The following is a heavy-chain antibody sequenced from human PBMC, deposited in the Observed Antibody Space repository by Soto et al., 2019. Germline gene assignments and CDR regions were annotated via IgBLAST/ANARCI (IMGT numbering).Heavy chain of an antibody. J-gene: IGHJ6*02. CDR1: GFSLSTSGMC. V-gene: IGHV2-70*01. CDR3: ARSRPLDYYYHGMDV. CDR2: IDWDDDK. Sequence: SGPTLVNPTQTLTLTVTFAGFSLSTSGMCVSWIRQPPGKALEWLALIDWDDDKYYSTSLKTRLTISKDTSKNQVVLTMTNMDPVDTATYYCARSRPLDYYYHGMDVWGQGTTVTVSS.